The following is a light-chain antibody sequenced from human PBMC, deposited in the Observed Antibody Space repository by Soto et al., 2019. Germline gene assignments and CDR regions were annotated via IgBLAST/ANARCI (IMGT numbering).Light chain of an antibody. CDR2: KNN. J-gene: IGLJ1*01. CDR3: AAWDDSLSAHV. Sequence: QSVLAQPPSASGTPGQRVTISCSGSGSNIGNNNVYWYQQFPGTAPKLLLYKNNQRPSGVPDRFSGSKSDTSASLAISGLRYEDEADYYCAAWDDSLSAHVFGNGTKVTVL. V-gene: IGLV1-47*01. CDR1: GSNIGNNN.